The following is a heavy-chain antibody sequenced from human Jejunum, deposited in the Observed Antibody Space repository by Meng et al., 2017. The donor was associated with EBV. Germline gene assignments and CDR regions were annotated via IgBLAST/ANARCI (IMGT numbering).Heavy chain of an antibody. CDR1: GYTFTSSG. D-gene: IGHD2-8*02. V-gene: IGHV7-4-1*02. CDR2: INTNTGYP. J-gene: IGHJ5*02. Sequence: QVQLVQTGSELKKPGASWKVSCKASGYTFTSSGINWVRQAPGQGLEWMGWINTNTGYPTYAQDFTGRFVFSLDTSVSTAYLQITSLSTEDSAVYYCARVRPGGGWFDPWGQGTLVTVSS. CDR3: ARVRPGGGWFDP.